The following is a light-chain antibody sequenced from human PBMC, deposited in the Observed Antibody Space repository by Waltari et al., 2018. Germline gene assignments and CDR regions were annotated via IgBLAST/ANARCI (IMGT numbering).Light chain of an antibody. V-gene: IGLV2-14*01. CDR2: DVS. Sequence: QSALTQPASVSGSPGQSLTISCTGTSSDVGFYNYFPWYQQHPGKAPKLMIYDVSERPSGVSKRFSGSKSGNTASLTISGLQAEDEADYYCNSYAGSSSWVFGGGTKLTVL. CDR1: SSDVGFYNY. J-gene: IGLJ3*02. CDR3: NSYAGSSSWV.